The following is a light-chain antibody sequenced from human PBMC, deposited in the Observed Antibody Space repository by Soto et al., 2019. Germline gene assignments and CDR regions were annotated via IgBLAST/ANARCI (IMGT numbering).Light chain of an antibody. Sequence: QSVLTQPPSASGTPGQRVTISCSGSSSNIGSNTVNWYQQLPGTAPKLLIYSNNQRLSGVPDRFSGSKSGTSASLAISGLQSEDEADYYCAAWDDSLNGLYVFGTGTKGTVL. CDR1: SSNIGSNT. V-gene: IGLV1-44*01. CDR2: SNN. J-gene: IGLJ1*01. CDR3: AAWDDSLNGLYV.